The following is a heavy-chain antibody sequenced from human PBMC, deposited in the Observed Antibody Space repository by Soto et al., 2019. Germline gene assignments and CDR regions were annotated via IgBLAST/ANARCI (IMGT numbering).Heavy chain of an antibody. CDR3: AKGSDLSYTYWYFDP. J-gene: IGHJ2*01. V-gene: IGHV3-23*01. CDR1: GFTFSSFV. Sequence: EVQVLESGGTLVQPGGSLRLPCAASGFTFSSFVMSWVRQAPGKGLEWVSTISGTGGSTYYADSVKGRFTISRDNSKNTLYLQLISLRAEDTALYYCAKGSDLSYTYWYFDPWGRGTLVTVSS. D-gene: IGHD3-16*02. CDR2: ISGTGGST.